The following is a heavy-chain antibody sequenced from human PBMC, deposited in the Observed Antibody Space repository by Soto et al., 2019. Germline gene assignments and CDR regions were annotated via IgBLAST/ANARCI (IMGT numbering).Heavy chain of an antibody. CDR1: GFTFYDYA. Sequence: GGSLILSCAASGFTFYDYAMHWVRQAPGKGLEWVSGISWNSGSIGYADSVKGRFTISRDNAKNSLYLQMNSLTAEDTAIYYCGKSVGTRFFFDFWGQGTLVTVSS. D-gene: IGHD3-10*01. CDR2: ISWNSGSI. J-gene: IGHJ4*02. V-gene: IGHV3-9*01. CDR3: GKSVGTRFFFDF.